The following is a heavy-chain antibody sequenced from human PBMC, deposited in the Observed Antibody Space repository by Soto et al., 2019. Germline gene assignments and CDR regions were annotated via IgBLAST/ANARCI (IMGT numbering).Heavy chain of an antibody. D-gene: IGHD3-22*01. CDR2: IDSDGSST. J-gene: IGHJ4*02. V-gene: IGHV3-74*01. CDR1: GFTFSNYW. Sequence: GGSLRLSCAASGFTFSNYWMHWVRQIPGQGLLWVSHIDSDGSSTSYADSVKGRFTISRDNAKNTLYLQMNSLRAEDTAVYYCAREIYDDYDSSGFDHWGQGTLVTVSS. CDR3: AREIYDDYDSSGFDH.